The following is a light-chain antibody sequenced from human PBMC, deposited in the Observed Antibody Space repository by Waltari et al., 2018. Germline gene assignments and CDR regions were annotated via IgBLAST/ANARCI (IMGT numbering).Light chain of an antibody. CDR2: DVS. CDR3: SSYTSTSTLV. V-gene: IGLV2-14*03. CDR1: SSDVGGFDD. Sequence: QSALTQPASVSGSPGQPITIPCTGTSSDVGGFDDVSCYQHHPGQAPQLLIFDVSYRPSGVSTRFSGSKSGNTASLTISGLQAEDEADYSCSSYTSTSTLVFGSGTKVTVL. J-gene: IGLJ1*01.